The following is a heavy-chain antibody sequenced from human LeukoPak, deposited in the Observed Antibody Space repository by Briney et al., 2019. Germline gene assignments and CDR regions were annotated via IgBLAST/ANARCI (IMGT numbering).Heavy chain of an antibody. Sequence: SETLSLTCTVSGVSISSYYWSWIRQPPGKGLEWIANIHNSGNTNYNPSLRSRVAISLDTSKNQFSLKLSSVTAADTAVYYCARQGRGPSANFDYWGQGTLVTVSS. J-gene: IGHJ4*02. CDR1: GVSISSYY. V-gene: IGHV4-59*08. CDR3: ARQGRGPSANFDY. CDR2: IHNSGNT.